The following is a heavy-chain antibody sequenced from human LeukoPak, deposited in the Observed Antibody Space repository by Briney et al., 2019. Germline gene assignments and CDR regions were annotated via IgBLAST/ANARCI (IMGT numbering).Heavy chain of an antibody. CDR2: IYPGDSDT. D-gene: IGHD3-22*01. V-gene: IGHV5-51*01. CDR3: ARPYYYDSSGILFDY. CDR1: GYTFTSYW. J-gene: IGHJ4*02. Sequence: GESLKISCKGSGYTFTSYWMAWVRQMPGKGLEWMGSIYPGDSDTRYSPSFQGHVTISGDKFTNYVYLQWSSLRASDSAMYYCARPYYYDSSGILFDYWGQGTLVTVSP.